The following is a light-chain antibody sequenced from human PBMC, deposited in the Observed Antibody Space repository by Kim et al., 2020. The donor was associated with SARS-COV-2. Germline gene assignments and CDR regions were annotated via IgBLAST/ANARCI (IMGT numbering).Light chain of an antibody. V-gene: IGKV3-15*01. CDR2: GAP. CDR1: NSVSSN. CDR3: QKYNN. J-gene: IGKJ5*01. Sequence: LPVSHGGGAPLHCRASNSVSSNLAEYQQNPAQAPRRLIYGAPTRATGIPARFSGSGSGTEFTLTISSLQSEDFAVYYCQKYNNFGQGTRLEIK.